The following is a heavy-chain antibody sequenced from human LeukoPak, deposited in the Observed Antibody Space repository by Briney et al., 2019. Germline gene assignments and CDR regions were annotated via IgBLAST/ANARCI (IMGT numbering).Heavy chain of an antibody. D-gene: IGHD3-22*01. J-gene: IGHJ4*02. CDR1: GFTVSSNF. Sequence: GGSLRLSCAASGFTVSSNFMSWVRQAPGKGLEWVTSISGSGATTYNADPLKGRFTISRDNSKNTLYLQMNSLRAEDTAVYYCVKESTSSGYYYAPDYWGQGTLVTVS. CDR3: VKESTSSGYYYAPDY. V-gene: IGHV3-23*01. CDR2: ISGSGATT.